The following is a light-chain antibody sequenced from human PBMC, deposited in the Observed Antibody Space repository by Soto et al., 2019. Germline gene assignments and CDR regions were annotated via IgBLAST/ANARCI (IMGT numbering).Light chain of an antibody. V-gene: IGLV2-18*02. CDR1: SSDFGNYDR. J-gene: IGLJ3*02. CDR2: EVS. Sequence: QSVLTQPPSVSGSPGQSVTISCTGTSSDFGNYDRVSWYQQPPGTAPKLIIYEVSNRPSGVPDRFSGSKSANTASLTISGLQAEDEADYYCASYVGNDIWVFGGGTKVTVL. CDR3: ASYVGNDIWV.